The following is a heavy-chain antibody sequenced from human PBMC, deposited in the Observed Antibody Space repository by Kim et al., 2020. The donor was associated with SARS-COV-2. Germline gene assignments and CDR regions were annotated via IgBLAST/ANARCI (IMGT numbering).Heavy chain of an antibody. V-gene: IGHV3-53*01. J-gene: IGHJ4*02. CDR3: ARNYYDNTGYSNYFEY. CDR2: LYSSGNT. CDR1: GFTVSSHY. D-gene: IGHD3-22*01. Sequence: GGSLRLSCAASGFTVSSHYMSWVRQAPGKGLEWVSTLYSSGNTYYADSVKGRFTISRDTSKNTLYLQMNSLRAEDAAIYYCARNYYDNTGYSNYFEYWGQGTLVTVSP.